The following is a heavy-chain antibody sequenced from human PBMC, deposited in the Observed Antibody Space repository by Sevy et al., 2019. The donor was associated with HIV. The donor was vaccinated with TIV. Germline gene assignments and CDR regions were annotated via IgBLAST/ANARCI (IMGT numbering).Heavy chain of an antibody. CDR2: ISSSGTTI. V-gene: IGHV3-48*03. D-gene: IGHD3-22*01. CDR3: ARVDANYDNGFDP. J-gene: IGHJ5*02. CDR1: GFTFSSYE. Sequence: GWSLRLSCEASGFTFSSYEMNWVRQAPGKGLEWVSYISSSGTTIKYADSVKGRFTISRDNAKNSLYMQMNSLRAEDTAVYYCARVDANYDNGFDPWGQGTLVTVSS.